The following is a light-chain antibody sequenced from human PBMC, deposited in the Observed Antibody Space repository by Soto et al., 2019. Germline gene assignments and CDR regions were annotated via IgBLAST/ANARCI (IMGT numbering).Light chain of an antibody. Sequence: AIPLTQSPSSLSPSVGDRVTITCRASQAISTSLAWYQVKPGKAPKLLIYGASTLQGGVPSRFRGSGSGTDFTLTISSLQPEDIATYYCQHFTGYPLTFGGGTKVDIK. CDR1: QAISTS. V-gene: IGKV1-13*02. J-gene: IGKJ4*01. CDR2: GAS. CDR3: QHFTGYPLT.